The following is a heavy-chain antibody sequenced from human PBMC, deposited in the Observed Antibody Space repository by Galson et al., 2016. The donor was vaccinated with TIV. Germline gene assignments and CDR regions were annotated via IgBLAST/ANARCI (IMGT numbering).Heavy chain of an antibody. CDR3: AKYSGAKGCTTTSCYVMDV. D-gene: IGHD2-2*01. CDR2: ISYDGNNK. CDR1: GFIFSDYD. Sequence: LRLSCAASGFIFSDYDMHWVRPAPGKGLEWVAVISYDGNNKFFGASVKGRFTISRDNSKNMLYLQLNSLRPEDTALYYCAKYSGAKGCTTTSCYVMDVWGQGTTVTVTS. J-gene: IGHJ6*02. V-gene: IGHV3-30*18.